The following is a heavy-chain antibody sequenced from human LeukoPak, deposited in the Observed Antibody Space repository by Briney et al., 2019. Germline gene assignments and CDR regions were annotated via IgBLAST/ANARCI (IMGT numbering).Heavy chain of an antibody. CDR3: ARFLYTSSWSWFDP. Sequence: SETLSLTCAVYGGSFSGYYWSWIRQPPGKGLEWIGYIYYSGSTNYNPSLKSRVTISVDTSKNQFSLKLSSVTAADTAVYYCARFLYTSSWSWFDPWGQGTLVTASS. D-gene: IGHD6-13*01. J-gene: IGHJ5*02. CDR1: GGSFSGYY. CDR2: IYYSGST. V-gene: IGHV4-59*08.